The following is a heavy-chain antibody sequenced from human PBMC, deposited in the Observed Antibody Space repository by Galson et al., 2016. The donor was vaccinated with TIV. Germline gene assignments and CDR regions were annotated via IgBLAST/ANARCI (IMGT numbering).Heavy chain of an antibody. CDR3: AKDPRLYGDYFLHYFDY. Sequence: SLRLSCAASGFTFSDYGMHWVRQAPGKGLEWVAVISYDGSDQYYAGSVKGRFTISRDNSKNTLYLQMNSLRSDGTAMYYCAKDPRLYGDYFLHYFDYWGQGTLVTVSS. CDR2: ISYDGSDQ. V-gene: IGHV3-30*18. CDR1: GFTFSDYG. D-gene: IGHD4-17*01. J-gene: IGHJ4*02.